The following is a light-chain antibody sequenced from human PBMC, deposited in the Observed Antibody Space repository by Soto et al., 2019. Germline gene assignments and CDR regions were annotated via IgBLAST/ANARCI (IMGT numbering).Light chain of an antibody. V-gene: IGKV1-12*01. CDR3: QQATSFPRT. CDR1: QSVTTW. J-gene: IGKJ1*01. CDR2: AAS. Sequence: DIQMTQSPSSVSASVGDRVTISCRASQSVTTWLAWYQQKPGRAPKLLIYAASTLQSGVPSRFSGSGSGTDFTLTISSLQPEDFATYYCQQATSFPRTFGQGTKVEIK.